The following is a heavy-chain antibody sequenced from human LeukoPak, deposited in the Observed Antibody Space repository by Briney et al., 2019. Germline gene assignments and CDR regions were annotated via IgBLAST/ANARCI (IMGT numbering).Heavy chain of an antibody. D-gene: IGHD6-13*01. CDR3: AREMGKYSSSGNWFDP. CDR1: GGSISDYY. Sequence: SETLSLTCTVSGGSISDYYWSWIRQPPGKGLEWIGYIYYSGSSNHNPSLKSRVTISVDTSKNQFSLKLSSVTAADTAVYYCAREMGKYSSSGNWFDPWGQGTLVTVSS. CDR2: IYYSGSS. J-gene: IGHJ5*02. V-gene: IGHV4-59*12.